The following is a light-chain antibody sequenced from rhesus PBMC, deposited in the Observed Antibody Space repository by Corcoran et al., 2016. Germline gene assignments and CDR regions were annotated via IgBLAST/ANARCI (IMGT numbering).Light chain of an antibody. CDR1: ESVGSY. CDR2: STD. CDR3: QQYNDLVPT. J-gene: IGKJ1*01. Sequence: EIVMTQSPATLSLSPGETATLSCRASESVGSYLAWYQQNPGQAPKLLVHSTDFRDTGIPERFSGSGSRTDFTLTISSLEPEDVGVYHCQQYNDLVPTFGQGTKVEIK. V-gene: IGKV3-40*03.